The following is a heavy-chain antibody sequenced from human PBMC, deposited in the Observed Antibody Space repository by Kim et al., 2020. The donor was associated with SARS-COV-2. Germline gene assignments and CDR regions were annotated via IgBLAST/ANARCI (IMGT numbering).Heavy chain of an antibody. V-gene: IGHV3-73*01. J-gene: IGHJ3*02. CDR2: IRSKANGYAT. D-gene: IGHD1-1*01. CDR1: GFTFSDSA. CDR3: TRVPGTTLAFWYAFD. Sequence: GGSLRLSCGASGFTFSDSAMHWVRQASGKGLEWVGRIRSKANGYATAYIESVRGRFTISRDDSRNTAHLHMNSPKTEDTAVYYCTRVPGTTLAFWYAFD.